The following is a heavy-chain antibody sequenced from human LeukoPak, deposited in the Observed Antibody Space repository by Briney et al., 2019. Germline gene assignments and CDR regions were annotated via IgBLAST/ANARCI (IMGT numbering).Heavy chain of an antibody. D-gene: IGHD5-12*01. J-gene: IGHJ4*02. CDR3: ARDHRRGSTGYDMPAD. V-gene: IGHV1-2*02. Sequence: ASVKFSCKASGYTFVDYYLYWVRQAPGQGLEWVGWLNPRSGATNYAQKFQARVTMTRDTSINTAYMELSRLRSDDTAVYYCARDHRRGSTGYDMPADWGQGTLVTVSS. CDR2: LNPRSGAT. CDR1: GYTFVDYY.